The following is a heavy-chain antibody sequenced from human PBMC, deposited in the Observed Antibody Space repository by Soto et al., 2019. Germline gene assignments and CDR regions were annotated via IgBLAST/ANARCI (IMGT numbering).Heavy chain of an antibody. CDR1: GGSFNTYG. Sequence: QVQLVQSGAEMMKSGASVKVSCKVSGGSFNTYGIGWGRQAPGQGLEWIGEIIPLLGTPNYAQRCQGRVTITADASPTTAYMELSSLRSEASAVYYCARLHFPMTYGGGVCDSWGQGSLVTVSS. CDR3: ARLHFPMTYGGGVCDS. CDR2: IIPLLGTP. V-gene: IGHV1-69*01. D-gene: IGHD3-16*01. J-gene: IGHJ4*02.